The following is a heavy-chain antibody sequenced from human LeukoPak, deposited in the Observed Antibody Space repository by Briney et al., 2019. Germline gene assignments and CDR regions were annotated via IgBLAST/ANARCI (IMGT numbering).Heavy chain of an antibody. Sequence: PGGSLRLSCTASGLTFSTSGFNWVRQDPGKGLEWVASIGPTGSDRYHADSIKGRFTISRDNANNFLYLQMNNLRAEDTAVYYCATETNGRHYDYWGQGTLLTVSS. D-gene: IGHD1-14*01. J-gene: IGHJ4*02. CDR1: GLTFSTSG. V-gene: IGHV3-21*06. CDR2: IGPTGSDR. CDR3: ATETNGRHYDY.